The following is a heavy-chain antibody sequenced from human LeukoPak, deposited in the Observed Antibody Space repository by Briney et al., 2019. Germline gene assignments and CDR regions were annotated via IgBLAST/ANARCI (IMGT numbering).Heavy chain of an antibody. V-gene: IGHV3-23*01. CDR2: ISGSGGST. CDR1: GFTFSSYA. J-gene: IGHJ6*03. Sequence: SGGSLRLSCAASGFTFSSYAMSWVRQAPGKGLEWVSAISGSGGSTYYADSVKGRFTISRDNSKNTLYLQMNSLRAEDTAVYYCARCGSGSFYYYYYMDVWGKGTTVTVSS. CDR3: ARCGSGSFYYYYYMDV. D-gene: IGHD3-10*01.